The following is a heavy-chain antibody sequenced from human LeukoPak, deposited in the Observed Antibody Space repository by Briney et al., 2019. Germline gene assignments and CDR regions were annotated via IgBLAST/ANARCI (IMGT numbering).Heavy chain of an antibody. J-gene: IGHJ4*02. Sequence: SETLSLTXAVYGGSFSGYYWSWIRQPPGKGLEWIGEINHSGSTNYNPSLKSRVTISVDTSKNQFSLKLSSVTAADTAVYYCARDMAAAGTHYFDYWGQGTLVTVSS. CDR3: ARDMAAAGTHYFDY. CDR2: INHSGST. D-gene: IGHD6-13*01. V-gene: IGHV4-34*01. CDR1: GGSFSGYY.